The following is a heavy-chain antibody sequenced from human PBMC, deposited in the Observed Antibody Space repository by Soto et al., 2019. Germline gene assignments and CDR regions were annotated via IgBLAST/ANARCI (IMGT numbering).Heavy chain of an antibody. V-gene: IGHV3-21*01. Sequence: EVQLVESGGGLVKPGGSLRLSCAASGFTFSSYSMNWVRQAPGKGLEWGSSITSSSSYIYYADSVKGRFTISRDNAKYSRYLELTSLRAEDTAVYYCASEQWAGAMDVGGQGTTVT. J-gene: IGHJ6*02. D-gene: IGHD6-19*01. CDR3: ASEQWAGAMDV. CDR1: GFTFSSYS. CDR2: ITSSSSYI.